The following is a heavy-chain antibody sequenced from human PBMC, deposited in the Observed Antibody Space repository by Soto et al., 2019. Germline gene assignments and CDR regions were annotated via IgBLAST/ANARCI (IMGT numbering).Heavy chain of an antibody. CDR2: IYPGDSDT. Sequence: PGASLKISCKGSGYSFTSYWIGWVRQMPGKGLEWMGIIYPGDSDTRYSPSFQGQVTISADKSISTAYLQWSSLKASDTAMYYCALVASSVYRFDAFDIWGQGTMVTVS. CDR1: GYSFTSYW. J-gene: IGHJ3*02. CDR3: ALVASSVYRFDAFDI. V-gene: IGHV5-51*01. D-gene: IGHD3-16*02.